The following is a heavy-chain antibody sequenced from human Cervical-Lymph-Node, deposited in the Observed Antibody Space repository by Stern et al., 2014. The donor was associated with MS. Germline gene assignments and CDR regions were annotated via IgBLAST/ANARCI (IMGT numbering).Heavy chain of an antibody. CDR3: TRDREHCGAVTCGDV. V-gene: IGHV1-69*06. CDR1: GGTLNNYA. CDR2: IIPISGTA. Sequence: QVQLVQSGAAVKNPGSSVKVSCRASGGTLNNYAITWVRQAPGQGLEWMGGIIPISGTANYAQKFQGRVTISADKSTRTAYMELISLRAEDAAVYYCTRDREHCGAVTCGDVWGQGTTVTVSS. D-gene: IGHD4/OR15-4a*01. J-gene: IGHJ6*02.